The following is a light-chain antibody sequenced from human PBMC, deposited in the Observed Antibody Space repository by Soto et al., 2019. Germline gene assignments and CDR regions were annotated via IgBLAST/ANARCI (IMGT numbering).Light chain of an antibody. CDR3: QQYDNLPIT. J-gene: IGKJ3*01. CDR2: DAS. Sequence: DIQMTQSPSSLSASVGDRITITCQASQDISNYLNWYQQKPGKAPKLLIYDASNLETGVPSRFSGSGSGTAFTFTISSLQPEDIATYYCQQYDNLPITFGPGTKVHIK. V-gene: IGKV1-33*01. CDR1: QDISNY.